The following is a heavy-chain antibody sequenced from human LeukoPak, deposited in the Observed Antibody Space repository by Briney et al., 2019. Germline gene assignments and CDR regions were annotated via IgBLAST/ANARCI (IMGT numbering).Heavy chain of an antibody. V-gene: IGHV3-30*18. CDR3: AKGTEVVVAASLYNWFDP. Sequence: GGSLRLSCAASGFTFSNYDMHWVRQAPGKGLEWVAIISYDGSNKYYEDSMKGRFTISRDNSKNTLYLQVNSLRAEDTAVYYCAKGTEVVVAASLYNWFDPWGQGTLVTVSS. CDR2: ISYDGSNK. CDR1: GFTFSNYD. J-gene: IGHJ5*02. D-gene: IGHD2-15*01.